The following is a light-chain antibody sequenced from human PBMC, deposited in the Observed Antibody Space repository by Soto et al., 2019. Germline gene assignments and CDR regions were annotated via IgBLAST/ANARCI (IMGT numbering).Light chain of an antibody. CDR2: EAS. Sequence: DFQMTQSPSSLSASVGDRVTITCRASQDISDHLAWYQHKPGKVPKLLIYEASTLHSGVPSRFSGGGSGTDFTLTISSLQPEDVATYYCQKYNRTPRTFGQGTKVELK. V-gene: IGKV1-27*01. CDR1: QDISDH. CDR3: QKYNRTPRT. J-gene: IGKJ1*01.